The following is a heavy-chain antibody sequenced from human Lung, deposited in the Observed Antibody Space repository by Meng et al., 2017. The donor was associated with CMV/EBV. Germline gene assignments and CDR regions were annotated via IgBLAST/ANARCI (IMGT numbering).Heavy chain of an antibody. V-gene: IGHV4-4*02. CDR2: IYHSGST. CDR3: ASFPPPGKQWLVTDY. CDR1: GGSISSSNW. D-gene: IGHD6-19*01. Sequence: VQLEGAGPGLVKPSGPLSLTCAVSGGSISSSNWWSWVRQPPGKGLEWIGEIYHSGSTNYNPSLKSRVTISVDKSKNQFSLKLSSVTAADTAVYYCASFPPPGKQWLVTDYWGQGTLVTVSS. J-gene: IGHJ4*02.